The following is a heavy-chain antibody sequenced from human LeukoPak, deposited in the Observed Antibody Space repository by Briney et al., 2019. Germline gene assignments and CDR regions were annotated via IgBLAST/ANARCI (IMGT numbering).Heavy chain of an antibody. V-gene: IGHV1-69*05. CDR3: AGGGGHSSSSWYGWFDP. Sequence: SVKVSCKASGGTFSSYAISWVRQAPGQGLEWMGGIIPIFGTANYAQKFQGRVTITTDESTRTAYMELSSLRSEDTAVYYCAGGGGHSSSSWYGWFDPWGQGTLVTVSS. J-gene: IGHJ5*02. D-gene: IGHD6-13*01. CDR1: GGTFSSYA. CDR2: IIPIFGTA.